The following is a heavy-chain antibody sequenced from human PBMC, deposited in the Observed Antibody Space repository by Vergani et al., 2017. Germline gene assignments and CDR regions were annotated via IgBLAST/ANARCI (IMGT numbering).Heavy chain of an antibody. D-gene: IGHD5-24*01. CDR3: ARLQGDWYYYYMDV. V-gene: IGHV4-61*02. Sequence: QVQLQESGPGLVKPSQTLSLTCTVSGGSINSHNYYWSWIRQPAGKGLEWIGRIHTSGSTNYNPSLKSRVTMSEDTSKNQFSLNLTSVTAADTAVYFCARLQGDWYYYYMDVWGKGTTVTVSS. J-gene: IGHJ6*03. CDR2: IHTSGST. CDR1: GGSINSHNYY.